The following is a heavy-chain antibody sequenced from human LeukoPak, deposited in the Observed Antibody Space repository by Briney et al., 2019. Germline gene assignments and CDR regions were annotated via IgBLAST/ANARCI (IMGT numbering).Heavy chain of an antibody. CDR3: VTYFHEYDSGSYVPACYYYGMDF. CDR1: LGTFNRYS. CDR2: VIPILVIA. Sequence: SETVSCKASLGTFNRYSMRWVRQDPGHRLEWTGGVIPILVIANYVQKFQGRVTITADKSPSPEYMELSSVRSEDTALCDCVTYFHEYDSGSYVPACYYYGMDFWGQGTTVTVSS. J-gene: IGHJ6*02. D-gene: IGHD3-22*01. V-gene: IGHV1-69*02.